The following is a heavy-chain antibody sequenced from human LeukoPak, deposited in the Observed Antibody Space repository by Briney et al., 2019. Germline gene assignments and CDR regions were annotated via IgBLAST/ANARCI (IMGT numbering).Heavy chain of an antibody. CDR3: ARDTGYNTFDY. CDR2: INQDGSEK. J-gene: IGHJ4*02. Sequence: GGSLRLSCAASGFTFSNYWMGWVRRAPGKGLEWVANINQDGSEKYYVDSVKGRFTISRDNAKNSQYLQMSSLRAEDTAVYYCARDTGYNTFDYWGQGTLVTVSS. D-gene: IGHD5-24*01. V-gene: IGHV3-7*05. CDR1: GFTFSNYW.